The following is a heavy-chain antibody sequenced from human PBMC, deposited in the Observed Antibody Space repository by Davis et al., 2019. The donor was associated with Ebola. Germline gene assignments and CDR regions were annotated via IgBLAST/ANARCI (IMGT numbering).Heavy chain of an antibody. CDR2: IYYSGST. CDR3: ARRTNTQLVGD. V-gene: IGHV4-39*01. CDR1: GGSISSSSYY. D-gene: IGHD6-6*01. J-gene: IGHJ4*02. Sequence: PSETLSLTCTVSGGSISSSSYYWGWIRQPPGKGLEWIGSIYYSGSTYYNPSLKSRVTISVDTSKNQFSLKLSSVTAADTAVYYCARRTNTQLVGDWGQGTLVTVSS.